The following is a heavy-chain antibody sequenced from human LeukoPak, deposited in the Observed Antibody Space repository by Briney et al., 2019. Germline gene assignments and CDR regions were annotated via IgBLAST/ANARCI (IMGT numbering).Heavy chain of an antibody. Sequence: ASVKVCCKASGYTFTGYYMHWVRQAPGQGLEWMGWINPNSGGINYAQKFRGRVTMTRDTSISTAYMELSRLRSDDTAVYYCARDAIAAAGTQLPYYYYYMDVWGKGTTVTISS. J-gene: IGHJ6*03. V-gene: IGHV1-2*02. CDR2: INPNSGGI. D-gene: IGHD6-13*01. CDR3: ARDAIAAAGTQLPYYYYYMDV. CDR1: GYTFTGYY.